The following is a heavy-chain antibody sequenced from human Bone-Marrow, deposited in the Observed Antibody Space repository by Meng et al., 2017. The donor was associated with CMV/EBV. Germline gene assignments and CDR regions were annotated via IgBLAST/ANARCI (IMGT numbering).Heavy chain of an antibody. CDR3: GRVKRSSSWYRVNWLDP. Sequence: LSLTCAASGFTFSDYYMSWIRQAPGKGLEWVSYISSSGSTIYYADSVKGRFTISRDNAKNSLYLQMNSLRAEDTAVYYCGRVKRSSSWYRVNWLDPWGQGTLVTVSS. CDR2: ISSSGSTI. CDR1: GFTFSDYY. V-gene: IGHV3-11*04. J-gene: IGHJ5*02. D-gene: IGHD6-13*01.